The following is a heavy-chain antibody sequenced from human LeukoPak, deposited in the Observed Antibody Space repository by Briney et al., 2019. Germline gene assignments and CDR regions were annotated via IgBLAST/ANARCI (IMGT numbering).Heavy chain of an antibody. V-gene: IGHV3-30-3*01. CDR1: GFTFSSYA. D-gene: IGHD1-26*01. Sequence: GGPLRLSCAASGFTFSSYAMHWVRQAPGKGLEWVAVISYDGSNKYYADSVKGRFTISRDNSKNTLYLQMNSLRAEDTAVYYCARAVQKKWELLDAFDIWGQGTMVTVSS. J-gene: IGHJ3*02. CDR2: ISYDGSNK. CDR3: ARAVQKKWELLDAFDI.